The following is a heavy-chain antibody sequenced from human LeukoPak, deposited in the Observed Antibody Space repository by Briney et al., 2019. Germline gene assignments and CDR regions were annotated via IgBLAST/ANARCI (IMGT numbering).Heavy chain of an antibody. CDR2: IDSSGTT. Sequence: SSETLSLTCSVSDGSINTYFWSWIRQPAGKGLEWIGRIDSSGTTSLNPSLKSRVTISQDKSKKQFSLKLSSVTAADAAVYYCATGGYSAWCDYWGHGTQVIVSS. J-gene: IGHJ4*01. D-gene: IGHD6-19*01. CDR3: ATGGYSAWCDY. V-gene: IGHV4-4*07. CDR1: DGSINTYF.